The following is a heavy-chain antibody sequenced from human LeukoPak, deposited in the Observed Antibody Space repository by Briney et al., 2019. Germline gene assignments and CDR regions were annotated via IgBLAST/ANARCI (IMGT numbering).Heavy chain of an antibody. V-gene: IGHV4-4*07. CDR1: GSSIRSYH. D-gene: IGHD6-13*01. J-gene: IGHJ5*02. CDR3: ARDADGAAQFDP. CDR2: LSASGST. Sequence: PSETLSLTCTVSGSSIRSYHWTWIRQPAGKGLEWIGRLSASGSTNFNPSLKSRVTISGDKTKKQLSLKLSSVTAADTAVYYCARDADGAAQFDPWGQGILVTVSS.